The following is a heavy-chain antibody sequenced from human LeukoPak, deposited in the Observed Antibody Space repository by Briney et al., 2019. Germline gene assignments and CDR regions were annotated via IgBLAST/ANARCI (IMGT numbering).Heavy chain of an antibody. V-gene: IGHV1-2*02. J-gene: IGHJ5*02. D-gene: IGHD3-3*01. Sequence: ASVRVSCKTSGYTFTDYYIHWVRQAPGQGLEWMGWINTKTGRTSFARTFQGRVTLTRDPSITTVYMDMAWLTSDDPAIYFCARADFIDAGPYVIAPWGQGTLVTVSS. CDR1: GYTFTDYY. CDR3: ARADFIDAGPYVIAP. CDR2: INTKTGRT.